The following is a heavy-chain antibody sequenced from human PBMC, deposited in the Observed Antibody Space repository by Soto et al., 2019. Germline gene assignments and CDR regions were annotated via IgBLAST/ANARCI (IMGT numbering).Heavy chain of an antibody. V-gene: IGHV3-23*01. CDR2: ISGSASST. J-gene: IGHJ6*03. D-gene: IGHD4-4*01. CDR3: AKSGSNYFHYYYMDV. Sequence: GGSLRLSCAASGFTFSNYAMSWVRQAPGKGLEWVSAISGSASSTYYADSVKGRFTISRDNSKNTLYLQMNSLRVEDTALYYCAKSGSNYFHYYYMDVGGKGTTVTGS. CDR1: GFTFSNYA.